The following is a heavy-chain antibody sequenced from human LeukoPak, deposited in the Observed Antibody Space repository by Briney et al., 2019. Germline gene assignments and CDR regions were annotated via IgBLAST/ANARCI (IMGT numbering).Heavy chain of an antibody. J-gene: IGHJ4*02. CDR3: AKDPGYQVVYCFDY. CDR2: IHGSGGST. CDR1: GFTFSSYA. V-gene: IGHV3-23*01. D-gene: IGHD2-2*01. Sequence: GGSLRLSCAASGFTFSSYAMSWVRQAPGKGLEWVSAIHGSGGSTYYADSVKGRFTISRDNSKNTLYLQMNSLRVEDTAVYYCAKDPGYQVVYCFDYWGQGTLVTVSS.